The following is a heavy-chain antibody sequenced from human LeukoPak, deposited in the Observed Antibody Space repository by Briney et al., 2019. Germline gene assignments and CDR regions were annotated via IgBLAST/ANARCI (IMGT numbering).Heavy chain of an antibody. CDR3: ARGGYSSGWPPYYYYMDV. Sequence: ASVKVSCKASGGTFSSYAIRWVRQAPGQGLEWMGGIIPIFGTANYAQKCQGRVTITADKSTSTAYMELSSLRSEDTAVYYCARGGYSSGWPPYYYYMDVWGKGTTVTVSS. J-gene: IGHJ6*03. CDR1: GGTFSSYA. D-gene: IGHD6-19*01. V-gene: IGHV1-69*06. CDR2: IIPIFGTA.